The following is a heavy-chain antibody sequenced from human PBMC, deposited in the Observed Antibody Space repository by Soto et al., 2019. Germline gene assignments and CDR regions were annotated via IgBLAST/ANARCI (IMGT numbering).Heavy chain of an antibody. CDR2: INYSET. J-gene: IGHJ4*02. D-gene: IGHD2-8*02. V-gene: IGHV4-39*01. CDR3: ARHFCTGGACYFDY. Sequence: QLQLQESGPGLMKPSETLSLTCTVSGGSITSRIYYWGWIRQPPGKGLEWIGTINYSETYYNPSLKSPLTTSIDTSRNQFSLRLSSVTAADTAVYYCARHFCTGGACYFDYWGQGTLLTVSS. CDR1: GGSITSRIYY.